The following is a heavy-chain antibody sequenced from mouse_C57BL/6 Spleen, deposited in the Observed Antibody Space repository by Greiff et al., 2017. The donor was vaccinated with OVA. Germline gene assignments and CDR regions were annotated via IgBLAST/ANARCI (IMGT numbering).Heavy chain of an antibody. CDR1: GYTFTSYW. CDR2: IYPGSGST. CDR3: AREYYHHYYAMDY. J-gene: IGHJ4*01. D-gene: IGHD1-1*01. Sequence: QVQLQQPGAELVKPGASVKMSCKASGYTFTSYWITWVKQRPGQGLEWIGDIYPGSGSTNYNEKFKSKATLTVDTSSSTAYMQLSSLTSEDSAVYYCAREYYHHYYAMDYWGQGTSVTVSS. V-gene: IGHV1-55*01.